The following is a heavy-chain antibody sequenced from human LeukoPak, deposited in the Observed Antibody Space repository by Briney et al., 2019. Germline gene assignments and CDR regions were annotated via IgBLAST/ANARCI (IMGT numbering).Heavy chain of an antibody. CDR2: IYYSGST. J-gene: IGHJ6*03. CDR3: ARLVQNPKVDYYYMDV. CDR1: GGSISSSSYY. D-gene: IGHD2-15*01. Sequence: PSETLSLTCTVSGGSISSSSYYWGWIRQPPGKGLEWIGSIYYSGSTYYNPSLKSRVTISVDTSKNQFSLKLSSVTAADTAVYYCARLVQNPKVDYYYMDVWGKGTTVTVSS. V-gene: IGHV4-39*01.